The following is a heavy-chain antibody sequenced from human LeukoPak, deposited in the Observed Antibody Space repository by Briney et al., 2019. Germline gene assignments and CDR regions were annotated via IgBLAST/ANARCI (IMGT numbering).Heavy chain of an antibody. J-gene: IGHJ4*02. V-gene: IGHV1-69*05. D-gene: IGHD5-24*01. CDR3: ARVKFGRDGFYYFDY. CDR2: IIPIFGTA. Sequence: GASVKVSCKASGYTFTGYYMHWVRQAPGQGLEWMGRIIPIFGTANYAQKFQGRVTITTDESTSTAYMELSSLRSEDTAVYYCARVKFGRDGFYYFDYWGQGTLVTVSS. CDR1: GYTFTGYY.